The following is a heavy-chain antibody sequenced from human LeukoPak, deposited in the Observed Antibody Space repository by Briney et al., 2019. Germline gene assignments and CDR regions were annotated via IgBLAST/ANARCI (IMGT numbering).Heavy chain of an antibody. J-gene: IGHJ4*02. CDR3: ARNSYSSGWDFFDY. Sequence: ASVKVSCKASGYTFTSYYMYWVRQAPGQGLEWMGIINPSGGSTSYAQKFQGRVTMTTDTSTSTAYMELRSLRSDDTAVYYCARNSYSSGWDFFDYWGQGTLVTVSS. CDR2: INPSGGST. CDR1: GYTFTSYY. D-gene: IGHD6-19*01. V-gene: IGHV1-46*01.